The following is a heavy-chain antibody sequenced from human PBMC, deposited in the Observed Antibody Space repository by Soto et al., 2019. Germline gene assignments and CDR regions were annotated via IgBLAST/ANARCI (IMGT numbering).Heavy chain of an antibody. CDR2: IKSKTDGGTT. D-gene: IGHD5-12*01. CDR3: TTRAADGYTFYYGMDV. J-gene: IGHJ6*02. Sequence: PGGSLRLSCAASGFTFSNAWMSWVRQAPGKGLEWVGRIKSKTDGGTTDYAAPVKGRFTISRDDSKNTLYLQMNSLKTEDTAVYYCTTRAADGYTFYYGMDVWGQGTTVTSP. CDR1: GFTFSNAW. V-gene: IGHV3-15*01.